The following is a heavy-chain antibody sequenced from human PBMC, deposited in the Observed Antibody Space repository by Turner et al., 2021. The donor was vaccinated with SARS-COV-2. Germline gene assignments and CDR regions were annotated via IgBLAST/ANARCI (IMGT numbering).Heavy chain of an antibody. Sequence: QITLKESGPTLVKPTQTLPLTCSFSGLSLSTSGVGVGWIRQPPGKALEWLALIYWDDDKGYSPSLKGRLTIAKDTSRNQEVHTMTNLEPVNTATDDCAHSPWKRRGVPFDYWGQGTLVTVSS. CDR1: GLSLSTSGVG. CDR3: AHSPWKRRGVPFDY. D-gene: IGHD3-10*01. V-gene: IGHV2-5*02. CDR2: IYWDDDK. J-gene: IGHJ4*02.